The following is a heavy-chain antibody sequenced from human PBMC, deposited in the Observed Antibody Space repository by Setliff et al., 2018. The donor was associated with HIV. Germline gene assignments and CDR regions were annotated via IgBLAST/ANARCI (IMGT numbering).Heavy chain of an antibody. V-gene: IGHV4-39*07. CDR2: VCYSRSS. Sequence: EPLSLTCTVSGGSVSSSSSYWGWIRQPPGKGLEWIGNVCYSRSSYYNPSLKSRVTISVDTSENQFSLKLSSVTAADTAVYYCARGNSRRLRVHYYYYYMDVWGKGTTVTVSS. CDR1: GGSVSSSSSY. J-gene: IGHJ6*03. D-gene: IGHD4-17*01. CDR3: ARGNSRRLRVHYYYYYMDV.